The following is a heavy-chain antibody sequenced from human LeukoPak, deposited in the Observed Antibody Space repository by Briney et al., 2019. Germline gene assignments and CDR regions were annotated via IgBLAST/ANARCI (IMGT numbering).Heavy chain of an antibody. V-gene: IGHV4-61*02. J-gene: IGHJ3*02. CDR1: GGSISSGSYY. CDR3: ASRSGISSGYYYGAAFDI. CDR2: IYTSGST. D-gene: IGHD3-22*01. Sequence: PSETLSLTCTVSGGSISSGSYYWSWIRQPAGKGLEWIGRIYTSGSTNYNPSLKSRVTRSVDTSKNQFSLKLSSVTAADTAVYYCASRSGISSGYYYGAAFDIWGQGTMVTVSS.